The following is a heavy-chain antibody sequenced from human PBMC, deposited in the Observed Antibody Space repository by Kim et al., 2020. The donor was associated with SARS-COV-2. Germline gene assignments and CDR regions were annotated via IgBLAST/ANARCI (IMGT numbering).Heavy chain of an antibody. CDR2: IYPGDSDT. Sequence: GESLKISCKGSGYSFTSYWIGWVRQMPGKGLEWMGIIYPGDSDTRYSPSFQGQVTISADKSISTAYLQWSSLKASDTAMYYCARSELVGYSGYGPFDYWGQGTLVTVSS. V-gene: IGHV5-51*01. CDR1: GYSFTSYW. J-gene: IGHJ4*02. CDR3: ARSELVGYSGYGPFDY. D-gene: IGHD5-12*01.